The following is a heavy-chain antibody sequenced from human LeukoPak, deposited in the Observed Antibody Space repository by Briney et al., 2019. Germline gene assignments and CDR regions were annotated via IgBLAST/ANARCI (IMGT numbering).Heavy chain of an antibody. J-gene: IGHJ3*02. CDR3: ARAPWGGADDAFDI. CDR2: ISSSGSTI. D-gene: IGHD3-16*01. Sequence: GGSLRLSCAASGFTFSDYYMSWIRQAPGKGLEWVSYISSSGSTIYYADSVKGRFTISRDNAKNSLYLQMNSLRAEDTAVYYCARAPWGGADDAFDIWGQGTMVTVSS. V-gene: IGHV3-11*04. CDR1: GFTFSDYY.